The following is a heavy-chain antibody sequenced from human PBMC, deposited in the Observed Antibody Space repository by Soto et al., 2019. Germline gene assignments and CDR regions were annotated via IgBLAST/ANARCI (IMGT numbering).Heavy chain of an antibody. Sequence: SVKVSCKASGGTFSSYAISWVRQAPGQGLEWMGGIIPIFGTANYAQKFQGRVTITADESTSTAYMELSSLRSEDTAVYYCARAASVNSGSYFVDYWGQGTLVTVSS. V-gene: IGHV1-69*13. D-gene: IGHD1-26*01. CDR3: ARAASVNSGSYFVDY. J-gene: IGHJ4*02. CDR1: GGTFSSYA. CDR2: IIPIFGTA.